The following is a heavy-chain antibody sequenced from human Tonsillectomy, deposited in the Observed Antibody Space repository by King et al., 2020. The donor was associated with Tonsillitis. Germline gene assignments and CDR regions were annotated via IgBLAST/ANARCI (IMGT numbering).Heavy chain of an antibody. CDR2: ISSSSSYL. D-gene: IGHD5-24*01. V-gene: IGHV3-21*01. CDR1: GFTFSTYS. CDR3: ARDMEMATFLYYFDY. J-gene: IGHJ4*02. Sequence: VQLVESGGGLVKPGGSLRLSCAASGFTFSTYSMNWVRQAPGKGLEWVSFISSSSSYLYYADSVKGRFTISRDNAKNSLYLQMNSLRAEDTAVYYCARDMEMATFLYYFDYWGQGTLVTVSS.